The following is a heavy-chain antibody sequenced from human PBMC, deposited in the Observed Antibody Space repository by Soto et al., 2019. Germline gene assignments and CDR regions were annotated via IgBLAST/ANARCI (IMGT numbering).Heavy chain of an antibody. J-gene: IGHJ6*02. Sequence: QVQLVQSGAEVKKPGSSVKVSCKASGGTFSSYAISWVRQAPGQGLEWMGGIIPIFGTANYAQKFQGRVTLPAGESTSTAYMGLSSLRSEDTAVYYCARREGLYYYYGMDVWGQGTTVTVSS. CDR2: IIPIFGTA. V-gene: IGHV1-69*12. CDR3: ARREGLYYYYGMDV. CDR1: GGTFSSYA.